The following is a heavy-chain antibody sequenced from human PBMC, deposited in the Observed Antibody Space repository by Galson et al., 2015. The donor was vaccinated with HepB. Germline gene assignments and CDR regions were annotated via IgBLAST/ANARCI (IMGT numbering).Heavy chain of an antibody. Sequence: CAISGDSVSSNSAAWNWIRQSPSRGLEWLGRTYYRPKWYNDYAVSVKSRITINPDTSKNQFSLQLNSVTPEDTAVYYSARSDYYYGSGSYYQFDYWGQGTLVTVSS. D-gene: IGHD3-10*01. CDR2: TYYRPKWYN. CDR1: GDSVSSNSAA. V-gene: IGHV6-1*01. J-gene: IGHJ4*02. CDR3: ARSDYYYGSGSYYQFDY.